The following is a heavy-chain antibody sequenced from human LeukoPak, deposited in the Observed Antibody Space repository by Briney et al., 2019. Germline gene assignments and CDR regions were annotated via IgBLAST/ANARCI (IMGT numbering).Heavy chain of an antibody. CDR3: ARGDTAMVR. D-gene: IGHD5-18*01. Sequence: SDSLGLTCAETVGSGRSDDLSCSRQPPEKGLDCIGYIYYSGSTNYNPSLKSRVTISVDTSKDQLSLKLSSVTDADTAVYYCARGDTAMVRWGQGTLVRVSS. V-gene: IGHV4-59*02. CDR1: VGSGRSDD. J-gene: IGHJ4*02. CDR2: IYYSGST.